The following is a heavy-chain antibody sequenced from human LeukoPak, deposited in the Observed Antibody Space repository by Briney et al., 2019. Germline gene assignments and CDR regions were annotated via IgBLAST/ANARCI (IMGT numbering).Heavy chain of an antibody. D-gene: IGHD3-22*01. CDR2: INHSGST. J-gene: IGHJ2*01. V-gene: IGHV4-34*01. CDR1: GGSFSGYY. CDR3: ARGTPHYYDSSGYYYFWYFDL. Sequence: SETLSLTCAVYGGSFSGYYWSWIRQPPGRGLEGIGEINHSGSTNYNPSLKSRVTISVDTSKNQFSLKLSSVTAADTAVYYCARGTPHYYDSSGYYYFWYFDLWGRGILVTVSS.